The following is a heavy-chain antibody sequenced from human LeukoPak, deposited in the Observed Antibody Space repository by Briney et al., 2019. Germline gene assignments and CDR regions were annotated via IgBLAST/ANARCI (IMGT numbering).Heavy chain of an antibody. V-gene: IGHV3-11*01. CDR3: ARRGVIVATSVFDY. D-gene: IGHD5-12*01. J-gene: IGHJ4*02. Sequence: PGGSLRLSCAASGFTFGDYYMTWIRQAPGKGLEWVAYIGTTGSSTYYANSVKGRFTISRDNAKNSLYLQMNSLGAEDTAVYYCARRGVIVATSVFDYWGQGILVTVSS. CDR1: GFTFGDYY. CDR2: IGTTGSST.